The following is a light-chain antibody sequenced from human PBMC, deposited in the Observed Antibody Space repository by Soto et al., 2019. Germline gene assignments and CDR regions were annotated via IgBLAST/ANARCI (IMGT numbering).Light chain of an antibody. V-gene: IGKV1-5*03. CDR3: LQYNGYYRT. Sequence: DIQMTQSPSTLSASVGDTVTITCRASQSVDTWLAWHQQKPGRAPKLLISKASTLESGVPSRFSGSGSGTTFTLTISSLQSDDFATYYCLQYNGYYRTFGQGTKVDIK. CDR2: KAS. CDR1: QSVDTW. J-gene: IGKJ1*01.